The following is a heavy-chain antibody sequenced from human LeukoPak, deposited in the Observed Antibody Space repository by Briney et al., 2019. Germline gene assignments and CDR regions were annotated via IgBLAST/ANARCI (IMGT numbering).Heavy chain of an antibody. J-gene: IGHJ6*03. V-gene: IGHV3-7*01. CDR1: GFTFSNYL. CDR2: IKADGSEK. D-gene: IGHD5-12*01. Sequence: GGSLRLSCAASGFTFSNYLMTWVRQAPGKGLEWVADIKADGSEKYYVDSVKGRFTILRDNAKNSLYLQMNSLRAEDTAVYYCARDEIVATTKANYYYYMDVWGKGTTVTISS. CDR3: ARDEIVATTKANYYYYMDV.